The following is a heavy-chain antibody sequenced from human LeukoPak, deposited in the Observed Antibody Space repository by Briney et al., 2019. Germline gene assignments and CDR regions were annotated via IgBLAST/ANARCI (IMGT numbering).Heavy chain of an antibody. CDR3: VRRDTGWNYFDY. D-gene: IGHD6-19*01. CDR1: GGSINSHY. Sequence: PSETLSLTCAVSGGSINSHYWSWIRQPPGKGLQWIGDIYYTGKNNYNPSLKSRVTISLDTSKDHLSLNLTSVVAADTAIYYCVRRDTGWNYFDYWGQGILVTVSS. V-gene: IGHV4-59*08. CDR2: IYYTGKN. J-gene: IGHJ4*02.